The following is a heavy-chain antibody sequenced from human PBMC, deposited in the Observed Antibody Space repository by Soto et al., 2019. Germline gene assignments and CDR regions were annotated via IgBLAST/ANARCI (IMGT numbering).Heavy chain of an antibody. CDR3: ARHHEDSSGWYPFNWFDP. V-gene: IGHV5-10-1*01. CDR1: GYSFTSYW. J-gene: IGHJ5*02. D-gene: IGHD6-19*01. CDR2: IDPSDSYT. Sequence: PGESLKISCKGSGYSFTSYWISWVRQMPGKGLEWMGRIDPSDSYTNYSPSFQGHVTISADKSISTAYLQWSSLKASDTAMYYCARHHEDSSGWYPFNWFDPWGQGTLVTVSS.